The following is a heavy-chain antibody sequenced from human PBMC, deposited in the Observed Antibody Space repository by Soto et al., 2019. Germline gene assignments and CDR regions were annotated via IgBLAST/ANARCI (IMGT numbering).Heavy chain of an antibody. J-gene: IGHJ5*02. CDR2: TYWNDDT. CDR3: AHRGYGNYPRDNWFDP. CDR1: GFSLTTAGEG. D-gene: IGHD4-17*01. Sequence: QITLKESGPTLVKPTQTLTLTCTFSGFSLTTAGEGVGWIRQPPGKALEWLALTYWNDDTRYNPSLKSRLTITKDTSKNQVVLTMTNMDPVDTATFYCAHRGYGNYPRDNWFDPWGQGILVIVSS. V-gene: IGHV2-5*01.